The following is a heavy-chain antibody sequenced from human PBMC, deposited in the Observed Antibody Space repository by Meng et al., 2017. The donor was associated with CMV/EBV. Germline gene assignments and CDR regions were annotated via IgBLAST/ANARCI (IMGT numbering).Heavy chain of an antibody. D-gene: IGHD3-3*01. J-gene: IGHJ6*02. CDR1: GFTFSSYS. Sequence: GESLKISCAASGFTFSSYSMNWVRQAPGKGLEWVSSISSSSSYIYYADSVKGRFTISRDNSKNTLYPQMNSLRAEDTAVYYCARDYEYYDFWSGYYTRGYYYYGMDVWGQGTTVTVSS. V-gene: IGHV3-21*01. CDR2: ISSSSSYI. CDR3: ARDYEYYDFWSGYYTRGYYYYGMDV.